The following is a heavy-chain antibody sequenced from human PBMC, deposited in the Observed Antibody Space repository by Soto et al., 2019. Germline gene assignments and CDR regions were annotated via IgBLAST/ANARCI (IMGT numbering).Heavy chain of an antibody. CDR3: ARTKDLYFGMDV. J-gene: IGHJ6*02. Sequence: QVQLVQSGAEVKKPGASVKVSCKASGYTFTNYGISWVRQAPGQGREWMGWINVYNGNINYAQNFQGRVTMTTDTSTSTAYMELRSLRSDDTAVYSCARTKDLYFGMDVWGQGTTVTVSS. V-gene: IGHV1-18*04. CDR2: INVYNGNI. CDR1: GYTFTNYG. D-gene: IGHD2-15*01.